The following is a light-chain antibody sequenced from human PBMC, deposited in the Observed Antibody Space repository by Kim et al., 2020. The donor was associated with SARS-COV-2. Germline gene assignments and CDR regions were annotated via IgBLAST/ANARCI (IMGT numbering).Light chain of an antibody. J-gene: IGKJ4*01. Sequence: SPGKRATLSCRASQSVSSSYLAWYQQKPGQAPRLLIYGASSRATGIPDRFSGSGSGTDFTLTINRLEPEDFAVYYCQQYGSSPLTFGGGTKVDIK. CDR3: QQYGSSPLT. CDR2: GAS. V-gene: IGKV3-20*01. CDR1: QSVSSSY.